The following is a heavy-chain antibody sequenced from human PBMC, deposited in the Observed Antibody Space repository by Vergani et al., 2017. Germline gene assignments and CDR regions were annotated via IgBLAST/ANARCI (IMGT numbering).Heavy chain of an antibody. D-gene: IGHD5-12*01. V-gene: IGHV3-23*01. J-gene: IGHJ6*03. CDR3: AKCPRRYNGYDSSPYYNMDV. CDR2: LSGTGATT. Sequence: EAQLLESGGGLAQPGGSLRLSCAATGFSFAGYAMTWVRQAPGKGPEWVSTLSGTGATTYYADSVKGRFTISRDNSKNTLFLQMNNLRVEDTARYYCAKCPRRYNGYDSSPYYNMDVWGNGTTVTVS. CDR1: GFSFAGYA.